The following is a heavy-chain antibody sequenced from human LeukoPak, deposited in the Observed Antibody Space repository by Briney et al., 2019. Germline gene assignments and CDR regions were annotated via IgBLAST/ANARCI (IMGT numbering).Heavy chain of an antibody. CDR2: ISSSSSYI. CDR3: ARVGYGDYYFDY. J-gene: IGHJ4*02. Sequence: PGGSLRLSCAASGFTFSSYSMNWVRQAPGKGLEWVSSISSSSSYIYYADSVKDRFTISRDNAKNSLYLQMNSLRAEDTAVYYCARVGYGDYYFDYWGQGTLVTVSS. CDR1: GFTFSSYS. V-gene: IGHV3-21*01. D-gene: IGHD4-17*01.